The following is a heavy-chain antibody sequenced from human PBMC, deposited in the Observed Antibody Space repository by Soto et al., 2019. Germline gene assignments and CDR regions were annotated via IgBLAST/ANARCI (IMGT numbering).Heavy chain of an antibody. D-gene: IGHD2-21*02. J-gene: IGHJ4*02. CDR2: IKTEAGGGTT. CDR1: GFIFNNAW. Sequence: EVQLVESGGGLVKPGGSLRLSCVASGFIFNNAWMTWVRQAPGKGLEWVGRIKTEAGGGTTDYAAPVKGRFTISRDDSKTTLYLQMNSLKLEDTAVYYCTTAPGGNSSYWGQGTLVTVSS. V-gene: IGHV3-15*05. CDR3: TTAPGGNSSY.